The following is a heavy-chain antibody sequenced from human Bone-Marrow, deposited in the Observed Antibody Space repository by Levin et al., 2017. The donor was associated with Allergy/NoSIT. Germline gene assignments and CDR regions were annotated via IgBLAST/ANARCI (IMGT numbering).Heavy chain of an antibody. CDR1: GFTFGDYA. CDR2: IRSKAYGGTT. V-gene: IGHV3-49*04. J-gene: IGHJ6*03. Sequence: GESLKISCTASGFTFGDYAMSWVRQAPGKGLEWVGFIRSKAYGGTTEYAASVKGRFTISRDDSKSIAYLQMNSLKTEDTAVYYCTRVPSGDDGPTIGPYYMDGWGKGTTVTVSS. CDR3: TRVPSGDDGPTIGPYYMDG. D-gene: IGHD5-12*01.